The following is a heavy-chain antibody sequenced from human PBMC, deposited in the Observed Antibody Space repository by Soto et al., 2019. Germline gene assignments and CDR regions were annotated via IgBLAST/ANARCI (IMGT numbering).Heavy chain of an antibody. CDR3: AKSIVGAIRSGMDV. CDR1: GFTFSSYG. Sequence: QVQLVESGGGVVQPGRSLRLSCAASGFTFSSYGMHWVRQAPGKGLEWVAVISYDGSNKYYADSVKGRFTISSDHSKNTLYLHMNSLRAEDTAVYYCAKSIVGAIRSGMDVWGQGTTVTVSS. D-gene: IGHD1-26*01. CDR2: ISYDGSNK. J-gene: IGHJ6*02. V-gene: IGHV3-30*18.